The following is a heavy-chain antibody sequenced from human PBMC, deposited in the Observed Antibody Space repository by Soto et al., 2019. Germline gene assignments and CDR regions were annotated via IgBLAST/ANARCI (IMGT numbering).Heavy chain of an antibody. CDR1: GVSFRGYY. CDR3: ARRYSSGFDY. D-gene: IGHD6-19*01. J-gene: IGHJ4*02. CDR2: INHSGST. Sequence: PSETLSLTCAVYGVSFRGYYWSWIRQPPGKGLEWIGEINHSGSTNYNPSLKSRVTISVDTSKNQFSLKLSSVTAADTAVYYCARRYSSGFDYWGQGTLVTVSS. V-gene: IGHV4-34*01.